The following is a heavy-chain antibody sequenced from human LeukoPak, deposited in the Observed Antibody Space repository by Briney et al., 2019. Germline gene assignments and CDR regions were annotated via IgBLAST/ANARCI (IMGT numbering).Heavy chain of an antibody. CDR1: GGSISSYY. CDR2: TYYSGST. J-gene: IGHJ4*02. V-gene: IGHV4-59*01. Sequence: SETLSLTCTVSGGSISSYYWSWIRQPPGKGLEWIGYTYYSGSTNYNPSLKSRVTISVDTSKNQFSLKLSSVTAADTAVYYCARDLDSSSSLDYWGQGTLVTVSS. D-gene: IGHD6-13*01. CDR3: ARDLDSSSSLDY.